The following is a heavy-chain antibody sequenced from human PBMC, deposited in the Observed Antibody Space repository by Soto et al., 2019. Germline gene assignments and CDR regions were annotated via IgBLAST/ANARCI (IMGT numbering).Heavy chain of an antibody. J-gene: IGHJ6*02. CDR3: ARGDSTDCSNGVCSFFYNHDMDV. D-gene: IGHD2-8*01. CDR2: INPKSGGT. CDR1: GYSFTDYH. V-gene: IGHV1-2*04. Sequence: ASVKVSCKASGYSFTDYHIHWVRQAPGQGLEWLGRINPKSGGTSTAQKFQGWVTMTTDTSISTASMELTRLTSDDTAIYYCARGDSTDCSNGVCSFFYNHDMDVCGQRTTVIVSS.